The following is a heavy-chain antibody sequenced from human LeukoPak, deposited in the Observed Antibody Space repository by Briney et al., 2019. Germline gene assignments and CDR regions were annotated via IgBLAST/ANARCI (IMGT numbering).Heavy chain of an antibody. CDR1: GGSISSYY. CDR2: IYNSGST. CDR3: EREVRAAGFFWFDP. Sequence: SETLSLTCTVSGGSISSYYWSWIRQPPGKGLEWIGYIYNSGSTNYNPSLKSRVTISVDTSKNQFSLKLNSVTAADTAVYYCEREVRAAGFFWFDPWGQGTLVTVSS. J-gene: IGHJ5*02. V-gene: IGHV4-59*01. D-gene: IGHD6-13*01.